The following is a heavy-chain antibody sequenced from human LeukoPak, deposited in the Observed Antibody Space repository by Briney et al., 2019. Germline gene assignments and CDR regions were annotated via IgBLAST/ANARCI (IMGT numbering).Heavy chain of an antibody. J-gene: IGHJ4*02. V-gene: IGHV1-69*05. CDR1: GGTFSSYA. D-gene: IGHD1-1*01. Sequence: ASVKVSCKASGGTFSSYAISLVRQAPGQGLEWMGGIIPIFGTANYAQKFQGRVTITTDESTSTAYMELSRLRSEDTAVYYCARGPELERFDYWGQGTLVTVSS. CDR3: ARGPELERFDY. CDR2: IIPIFGTA.